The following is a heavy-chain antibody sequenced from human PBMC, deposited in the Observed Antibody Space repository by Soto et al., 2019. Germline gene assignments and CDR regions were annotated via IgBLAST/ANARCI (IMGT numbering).Heavy chain of an antibody. V-gene: IGHV3-48*02. D-gene: IGHD2-21*01. J-gene: IGHJ4*02. CDR2: ITRYSSTFLFVSTV. Sequence: GGSLRLSCAASGFSFSTFTMNWVRQAPGNGLEWVSFITRYSSTFLFVSTVHYADSVKGRFTISRDNVKNTLYLHMNNLRDEDTAVYYCARGLDWAFDYWGQGIQVTVSS. CDR1: GFSFSTFT. CDR3: ARGLDWAFDY.